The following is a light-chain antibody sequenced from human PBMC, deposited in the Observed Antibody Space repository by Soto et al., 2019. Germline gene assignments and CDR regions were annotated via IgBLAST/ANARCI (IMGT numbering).Light chain of an antibody. CDR2: YXS. V-gene: IGKV1-33*01. CDR1: HDIIRY. Sequence: IQMTQSPSSLSASVGDRVTISXQASHDIIRYLDWYQQKPGXAPTXXXYYXSNLETGGPSRLSGSGSATAFTSTISSLHPQDIATYYYQQYEKFLRTFGGGTKVDIK. J-gene: IGKJ4*02. CDR3: QQYEKFLRT.